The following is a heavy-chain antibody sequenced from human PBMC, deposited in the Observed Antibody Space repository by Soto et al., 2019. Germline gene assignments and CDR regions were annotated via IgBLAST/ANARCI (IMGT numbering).Heavy chain of an antibody. CDR1: RFTFSTYE. J-gene: IGHJ4*02. Sequence: GGSLRLSCAASRFTFSTYEMNWVRQAPGKGLEWVSYISTSGSTVYYADSVKGRFTISRDNTRNSLYLQMNSLRDEDTALYYCVRYCSTTLCNGVATRTFDYWGQGTLVTVPS. CDR2: ISTSGSTV. V-gene: IGHV3-48*03. CDR3: VRYCSTTLCNGVATRTFDY. D-gene: IGHD2-2*01.